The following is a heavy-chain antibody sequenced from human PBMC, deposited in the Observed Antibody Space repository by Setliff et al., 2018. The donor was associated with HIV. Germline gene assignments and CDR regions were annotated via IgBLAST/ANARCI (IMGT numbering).Heavy chain of an antibody. CDR3: ARAISPQYYGSSGYYLA. V-gene: IGHV4-61*02. Sequence: SETLSLTCTVSGGSISSASYYWSWIRQPAGKGLEWIGRIYTSGSTNNNPSLKSRVTISVDTSKNQFSLKLNSVTAADTAVYYCARAISPQYYGSSGYYLAWGQGTLVTVSS. J-gene: IGHJ5*02. CDR2: IYTSGST. D-gene: IGHD3-22*01. CDR1: GGSISSASYY.